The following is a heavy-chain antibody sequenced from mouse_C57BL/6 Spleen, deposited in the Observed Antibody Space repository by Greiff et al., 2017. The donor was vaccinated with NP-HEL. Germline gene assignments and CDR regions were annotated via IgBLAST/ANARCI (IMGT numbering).Heavy chain of an antibody. CDR2: IYPGDGDT. J-gene: IGHJ2*01. Sequence: QVQLKQSGAELVKPGASVKISCKASGYAFSSYWMNWVKQRPGKGLEWIGQIYPGDGDTNYNGKFKGKATLTADKSSSTAYMQLSSLTSEDSAVYFCASHYYYGSSAFDYWGQGTTLTVSS. CDR3: ASHYYYGSSAFDY. V-gene: IGHV1-80*01. D-gene: IGHD1-1*01. CDR1: GYAFSSYW.